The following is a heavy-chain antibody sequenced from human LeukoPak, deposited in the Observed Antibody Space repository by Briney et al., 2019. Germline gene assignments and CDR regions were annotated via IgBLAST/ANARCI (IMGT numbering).Heavy chain of an antibody. CDR3: ASSHNAYDFWSGYYIDTHYYYYGMDV. D-gene: IGHD3-3*01. CDR2: IYSGGST. CDR1: GFTVSSNY. V-gene: IGHV3-66*01. J-gene: IGHJ6*02. Sequence: PGGSLRLSCAASGFTVSSNYMSWVRQAPGKGLEWVPVIYSGGSTYYADSVKGRFTISRDNSKNTLYLQMNSLRAEDTAVYYCASSHNAYDFWSGYYIDTHYYYYGMDVWGQGTTVTVSS.